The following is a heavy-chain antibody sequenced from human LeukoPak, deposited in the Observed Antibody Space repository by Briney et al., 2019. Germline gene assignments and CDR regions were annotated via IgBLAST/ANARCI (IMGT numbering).Heavy chain of an antibody. Sequence: PGGTLRLTCAASGFTFSSYAMSWDRTAPGQGLDLVAAISGSGGSTYYADSVKGRFTMSRDNSKNTLYLQMNSLRAEDTAVYYCAKDVGGLRWFDYWGQGTLVTVSS. CDR2: ISGSGGST. V-gene: IGHV3-23*01. CDR3: AKDVGGLRWFDY. J-gene: IGHJ4*02. D-gene: IGHD4-23*01. CDR1: GFTFSSYA.